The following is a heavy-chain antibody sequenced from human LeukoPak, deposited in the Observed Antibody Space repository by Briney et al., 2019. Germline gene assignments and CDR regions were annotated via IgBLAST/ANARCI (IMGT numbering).Heavy chain of an antibody. CDR3: ARGHKAFDI. V-gene: IGHV4-59*01. J-gene: IGHJ3*02. CDR1: GGXISSYY. Sequence: PSETLSLACTVSGGXISSYYWSWIRQPPGKGLEYIGYIYYSGYTNYNPSLKSRVTISVYTFKNQFSLQLSSVTAADTAVYYCARGHKAFDIWGQGTMVTVSS. CDR2: IYYSGYT.